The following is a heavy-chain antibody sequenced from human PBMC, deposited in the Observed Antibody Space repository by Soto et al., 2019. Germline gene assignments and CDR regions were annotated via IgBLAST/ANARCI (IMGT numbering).Heavy chain of an antibody. V-gene: IGHV4-30-4*01. Sequence: SETLSLTCTVSGGSISSGDYYWSWIRQPPGKGLEWIGYIYYSGSTYYNPSLKSRFTISVDTSKKQFSLKLSSVTAADTAVYYCARDQFEGSYGSGSYWFDPWGQGTLVTVSS. CDR3: ARDQFEGSYGSGSYWFDP. CDR1: GGSISSGDYY. D-gene: IGHD3-10*01. J-gene: IGHJ5*02. CDR2: IYYSGST.